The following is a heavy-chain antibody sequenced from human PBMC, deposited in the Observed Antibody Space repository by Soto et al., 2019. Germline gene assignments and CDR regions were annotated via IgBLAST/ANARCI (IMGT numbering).Heavy chain of an antibody. CDR3: ARERRYCSSTSCYADYYYYYGMDV. J-gene: IGHJ6*02. D-gene: IGHD2-2*01. V-gene: IGHV4-4*07. Sequence: QVQLQESGPGLVKPSETLSLTCTVSGGSISSYYWSWIRQPAGKGLEWIGRIYTSGSTNYNPSLKSRVTMSVDTSKNQFSLKLSSVTAADTAVYYCARERRYCSSTSCYADYYYYYGMDVWGQGTTVTVSS. CDR1: GGSISSYY. CDR2: IYTSGST.